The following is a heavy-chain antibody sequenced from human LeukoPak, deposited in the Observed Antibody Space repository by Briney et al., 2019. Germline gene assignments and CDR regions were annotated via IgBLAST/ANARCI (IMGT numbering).Heavy chain of an antibody. Sequence: ASVRVSCTPSGYTFTDYYMHWVREAPGQGVEWMGWINPNDGDTNYAQKFQGRVTMTRDTSISTAHMEVSRLRSDDTAVYYCARANFLYCSSSTCLFDYWGQGTLVTVSS. V-gene: IGHV1-2*02. CDR1: GYTFTDYY. CDR2: INPNDGDT. D-gene: IGHD2-2*01. CDR3: ARANFLYCSSSTCLFDY. J-gene: IGHJ4*02.